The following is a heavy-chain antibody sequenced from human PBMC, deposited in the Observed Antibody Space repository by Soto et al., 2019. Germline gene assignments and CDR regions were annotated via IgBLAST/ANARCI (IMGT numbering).Heavy chain of an antibody. CDR2: ISGSGGST. CDR3: ARDGGIITFGGVIVG. CDR1: GFTFSSYA. Sequence: EVQLLESGGGLVQPGGSLRLSCAASGFTFSSYAMSWVRQAPGKGLEWVSSISGSGGSTYYADSVKGRFTISRDNSNNTMHLQMNSLRAEDTAVYYCARDGGIITFGGVIVGWCQGTLVTVSS. V-gene: IGHV3-23*01. J-gene: IGHJ4*02. D-gene: IGHD3-16*02.